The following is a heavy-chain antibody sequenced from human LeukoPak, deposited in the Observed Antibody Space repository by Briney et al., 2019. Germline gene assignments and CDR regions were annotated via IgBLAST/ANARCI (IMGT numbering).Heavy chain of an antibody. CDR2: ISSSGSTI. V-gene: IGHV3-48*03. CDR1: GFTFSSYE. CDR3: AELGITMIGGV. D-gene: IGHD3-10*02. J-gene: IGHJ6*04. Sequence: GGSLRLSCAAFGFTFSSYEMNWVRQAPGKGLEWVSYISSSGSTIYYADSVKGRLTISRDNAKNSLYLQMNSLRAEDTAVYYCAELGITMIGGVWGKGTTVTISS.